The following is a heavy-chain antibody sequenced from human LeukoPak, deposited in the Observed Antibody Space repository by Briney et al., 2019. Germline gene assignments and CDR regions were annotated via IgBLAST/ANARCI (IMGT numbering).Heavy chain of an antibody. J-gene: IGHJ4*02. V-gene: IGHV1-18*01. CDR2: ISAYNGNT. CDR3: ARGALVVGATRPIDY. CDR1: GYTFTSYG. Sequence: GASVKVSCKASGYTFTSYGISWERQAPGQGLEWMGWISAYNGNTNYAQKLQGRVTMTTDTSTSTAYMELRSPRSDDTAVYYCARGALVVGATRPIDYWGQGTLVTVSS. D-gene: IGHD1-26*01.